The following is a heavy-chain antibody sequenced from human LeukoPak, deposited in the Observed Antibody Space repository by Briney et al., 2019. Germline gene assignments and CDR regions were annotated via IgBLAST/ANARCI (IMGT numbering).Heavy chain of an antibody. CDR2: INSEGSST. Sequence: GWALRLSCAASGFTLRRYWMHWVRQAPGKGLVWVSRINSEGSSTSYADSVKGRFTISRDNAKNTLYLQRNSLRAEDTAVYYCARGFRGWYAEGFDYWGQGTVVTVSS. CDR1: GFTLRRYW. V-gene: IGHV3-74*01. J-gene: IGHJ4*02. D-gene: IGHD6-19*01. CDR3: ARGFRGWYAEGFDY.